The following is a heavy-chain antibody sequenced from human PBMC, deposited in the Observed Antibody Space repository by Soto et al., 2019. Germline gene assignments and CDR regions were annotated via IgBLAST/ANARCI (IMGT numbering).Heavy chain of an antibody. CDR1: GASTSTSY. D-gene: IGHD4-17*01. J-gene: IGHJ5*02. CDR2: IYYSGTT. CDR3: GRDLGGDYGAFYX. Sequence: SETLSLTCTVSGASTSTSYWSWIRLPPGKGLEWIFYIYYSGTTKYNPSLKSRVAISIDTSKKQFSLKLSSVTAADTAIYYCGRDLGGDYGAFYXWGQGTLFTVSX. V-gene: IGHV4-59*01.